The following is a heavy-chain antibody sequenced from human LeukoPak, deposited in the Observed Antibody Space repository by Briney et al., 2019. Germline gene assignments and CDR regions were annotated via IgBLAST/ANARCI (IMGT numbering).Heavy chain of an antibody. Sequence: ASVKVSCKASGGTFSSYAISWVRQAPGQGLERMGRIIPILGIANYAQKFQGRVTITADKSTSTAYMELSSLRSEDTAVYYCARDRVLYYYGSGSYSNWFDPWGQGTLVTVSS. D-gene: IGHD3-10*01. CDR1: GGTFSSYA. CDR3: ARDRVLYYYGSGSYSNWFDP. J-gene: IGHJ5*02. V-gene: IGHV1-69*04. CDR2: IIPILGIA.